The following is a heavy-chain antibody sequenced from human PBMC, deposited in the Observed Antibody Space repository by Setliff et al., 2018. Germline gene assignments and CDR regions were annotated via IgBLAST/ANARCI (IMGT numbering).Heavy chain of an antibody. V-gene: IGHV4-38-2*02. CDR2: IYHSGST. J-gene: IGHJ4*02. CDR1: GYSISSGYY. D-gene: IGHD5-18*01. CDR3: ARATATFNY. Sequence: SETLSLTCTVSGYSISSGYYWGWIRQPPGKGLEWIGSIYHSGSTYYNPSLKSRVTILSDTSKNQFYLILSSVTAADTAVYYCARATATFNYWGQGTLVTVSS.